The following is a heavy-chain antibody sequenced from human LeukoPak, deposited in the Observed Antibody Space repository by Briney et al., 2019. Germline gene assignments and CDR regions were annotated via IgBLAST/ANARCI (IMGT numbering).Heavy chain of an antibody. CDR2: ISFDGSNE. V-gene: IGHV3-30*18. CDR1: GFIFSSYG. CDR3: AKGLYDGGGYYLDY. J-gene: IGHJ4*02. D-gene: IGHD3-22*01. Sequence: GGSLRLSCAASGFIFSSYGMHWVRRAPGKGLEWVAVISFDGSNEYYADSAKGRFTISRDNSKNTLYLQMNSLGAEDTAVYYCAKGLYDGGGYYLDYWGQGTLVTVSS.